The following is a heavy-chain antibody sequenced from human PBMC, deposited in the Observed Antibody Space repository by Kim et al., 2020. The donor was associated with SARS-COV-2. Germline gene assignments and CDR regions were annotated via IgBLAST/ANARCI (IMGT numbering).Heavy chain of an antibody. Sequence: GSTNYSPTLKSRLPISLDMSKNQFSLSLTSVTAADTAVYYCTRGSGWLTDLWGRGTLITVSS. J-gene: IGHJ2*01. CDR2: GST. CDR3: TRGSGWLTDL. V-gene: IGHV4-59*09. D-gene: IGHD3-10*01.